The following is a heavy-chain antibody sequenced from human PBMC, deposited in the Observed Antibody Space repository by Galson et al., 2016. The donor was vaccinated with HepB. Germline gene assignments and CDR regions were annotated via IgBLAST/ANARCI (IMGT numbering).Heavy chain of an antibody. CDR3: AKDRGYITSYFGIPGGMDV. V-gene: IGHV3-9*01. CDR1: GFTFHDYA. J-gene: IGHJ6*04. D-gene: IGHD6-13*01. Sequence: SLRLSCAASGFTFHDYAMHWVRQVPGKGLEWVSGISWDSLSIGYADSVKGRFTISRDNAKNSLYLQMNSLRPEDTALYYCAKDRGYITSYFGIPGGMDVWGRGTTVTVSS. CDR2: ISWDSLSI.